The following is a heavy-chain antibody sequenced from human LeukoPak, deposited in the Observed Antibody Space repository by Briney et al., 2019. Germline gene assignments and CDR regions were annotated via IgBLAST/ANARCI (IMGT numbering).Heavy chain of an antibody. D-gene: IGHD7-27*01. CDR2: IIPIFGTA. V-gene: IGHV1-69*13. J-gene: IGHJ6*02. CDR1: GGTFSSYA. CDR3: ASVEHITGVCYYGMDV. Sequence: SVKVSCKASGGTFSSYAISWVRQAPGQGLEWMGGIIPIFGTANYAQKFQGRVTITADESTSTAYMELSSLRSEDTAVYYCASVEHITGVCYYGMDVWGQGTTVTVSS.